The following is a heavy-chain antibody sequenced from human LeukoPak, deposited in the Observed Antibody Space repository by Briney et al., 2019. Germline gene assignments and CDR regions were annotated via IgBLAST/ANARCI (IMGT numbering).Heavy chain of an antibody. D-gene: IGHD4-17*01. Sequence: ASVKVSCKASGYTFTSYYMHWVRQAPGQGLEWMGIINPSGGSKSYAQKFKGRVTMTRDKSTGTVYMELSSLRSEDTAVYYCARDSITTTVTTRRWFDPWGQGTLVTVSS. CDR3: ARDSITTTVTTRRWFDP. CDR1: GYTFTSYY. CDR2: INPSGGSK. V-gene: IGHV1-46*01. J-gene: IGHJ5*02.